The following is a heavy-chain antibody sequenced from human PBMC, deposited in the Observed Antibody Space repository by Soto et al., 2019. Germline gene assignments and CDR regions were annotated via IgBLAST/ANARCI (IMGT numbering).Heavy chain of an antibody. V-gene: IGHV4-39*01. CDR2: IQYRRST. J-gene: IGHJ3*01. CDR3: EERIGYDGSFLGYHV. Sequence: PAGKGQEWIGTIQYRRSTYYNPSLKIRVTMSLDTSKNQYSLRLSSVTAADTVVFFCEERIGYDGSFLGYHV. D-gene: IGHD3-3*01.